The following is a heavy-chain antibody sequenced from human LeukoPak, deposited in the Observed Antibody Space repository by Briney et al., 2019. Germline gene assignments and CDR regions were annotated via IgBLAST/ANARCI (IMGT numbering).Heavy chain of an antibody. CDR2: IYYSGST. CDR1: GGSISSNNCY. Sequence: SETLSLTCTVSGGSISSNNCYWGWIRQPPGKELEWLGSIYYSGSTYYNPSLKSRVTISVDTSKNQFSLKLSSVTAADTAVYYCARRLVVATTFFDYWGQGTLVTVSS. J-gene: IGHJ4*02. CDR3: ARRLVVATTFFDY. V-gene: IGHV4-39*01. D-gene: IGHD2-15*01.